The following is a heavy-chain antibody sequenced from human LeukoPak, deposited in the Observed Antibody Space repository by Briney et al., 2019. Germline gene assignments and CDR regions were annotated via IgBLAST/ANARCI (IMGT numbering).Heavy chain of an antibody. CDR1: GFTVSSHY. D-gene: IGHD2-8*01. Sequence: PGGSLRLACAASGFTVSSHYMTWVRQAPGKGLEWVSLISSGSSTYYADSVKGRFTISRDNSKNTLYLQLNSLRADDTAVYYCARRRSNAYENWGQGTLVTGSS. CDR2: ISSGSST. J-gene: IGHJ4*02. CDR3: ARRRSNAYEN. V-gene: IGHV3-53*01.